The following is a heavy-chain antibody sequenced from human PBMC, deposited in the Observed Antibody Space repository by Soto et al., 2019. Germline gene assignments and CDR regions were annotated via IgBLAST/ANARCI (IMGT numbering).Heavy chain of an antibody. Sequence: PGGSLRLSCAASGFTFSSYGLHWVRQAPGKGPEWVAVIWFDGSNKFYADSVKGRFTISRDNSKNTVSLQMNSLRDEDSAAYYCATTGPYWGQGTLVTVSS. J-gene: IGHJ4*02. V-gene: IGHV3-33*01. CDR3: ATTGPY. CDR1: GFTFSSYG. CDR2: IWFDGSNK.